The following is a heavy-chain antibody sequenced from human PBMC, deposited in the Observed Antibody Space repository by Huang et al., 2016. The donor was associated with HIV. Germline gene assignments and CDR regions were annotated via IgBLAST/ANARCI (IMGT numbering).Heavy chain of an antibody. CDR3: ARDSGYSINWSLGNY. D-gene: IGHD6-13*01. CDR2: IAYDGNKR. CDR1: GFTFSSHA. Sequence: VQLVESGGGVVQPGRSLRLSCAASGFTFSSHAMHWVRQAPGKGLEWGALIAYDGNKRYYADSVKGRFTVSRDNSKNTLYLQMNSLRPDDTAVYYCARDSGYSINWSLGNYWGQGTLATVSS. V-gene: IGHV3-30-3*01. J-gene: IGHJ4*02.